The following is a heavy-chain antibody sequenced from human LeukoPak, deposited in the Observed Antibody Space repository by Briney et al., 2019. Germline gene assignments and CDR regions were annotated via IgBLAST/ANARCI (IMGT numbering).Heavy chain of an antibody. Sequence: GGSLRLSCAASGFTFSSYSMNWVRQAPGKGLEWVSSISSSSSYIYYADSVKGRFTISRDNAKNSLYLQMNSLRAEDTAVYYCARYFPTYYDPDALDIWGQGTMVTVSS. J-gene: IGHJ3*02. CDR1: GFTFSSYS. D-gene: IGHD3-3*01. CDR2: ISSSSSYI. CDR3: ARYFPTYYDPDALDI. V-gene: IGHV3-21*01.